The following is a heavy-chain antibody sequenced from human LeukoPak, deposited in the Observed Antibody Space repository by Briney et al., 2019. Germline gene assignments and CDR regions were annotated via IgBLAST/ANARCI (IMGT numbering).Heavy chain of an antibody. J-gene: IGHJ4*02. CDR3: ARDWGWSGPFDY. CDR1: GGSISSHY. D-gene: IGHD3-3*01. CDR2: IYYSGST. V-gene: IGHV4-59*11. Sequence: SETLSLTCTVSGGSISSHYWSWIRQPPGKGLEWIGYIYYSGSTNYNPSLKSRVTISVDTSKNQFSLKLSSVTTADMAVYYCARDWGWSGPFDYWGQGTLVTVSS.